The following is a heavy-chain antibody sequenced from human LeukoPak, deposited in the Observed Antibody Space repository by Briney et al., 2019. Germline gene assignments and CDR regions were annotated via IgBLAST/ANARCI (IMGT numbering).Heavy chain of an antibody. CDR2: ITRSSSTI. D-gene: IGHD1-26*01. J-gene: IGHJ4*02. Sequence: GGSLILSCAASGFTFSSYSMNWVRQAPGKGLEWVSYITRSSSTIYYADSVKGRFTISRDNAKNSLFLQMNSLRDEDTAVYYCARGSESYQIFDYWGQGTLVTVSS. CDR1: GFTFSSYS. V-gene: IGHV3-48*02. CDR3: ARGSESYQIFDY.